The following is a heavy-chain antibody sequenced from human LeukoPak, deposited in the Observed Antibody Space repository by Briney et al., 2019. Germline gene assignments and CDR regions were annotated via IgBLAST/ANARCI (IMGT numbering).Heavy chain of an antibody. J-gene: IGHJ4*02. D-gene: IGHD6-6*01. Sequence: ASVKVSCKASGGTFKSYAISWMRQAPGQGLEWMGGIIPILSTITYAQEFQGRVTITADESTNTAYMELSSLRSEDTAVYYCARVDSNIPARRIGFDYWGQGTLVTVSS. CDR3: ARVDSNIPARRIGFDY. CDR2: IIPILSTI. CDR1: GGTFKSYA. V-gene: IGHV1-69*13.